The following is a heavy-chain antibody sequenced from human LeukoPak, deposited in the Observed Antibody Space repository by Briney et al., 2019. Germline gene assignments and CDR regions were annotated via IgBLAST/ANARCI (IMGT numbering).Heavy chain of an antibody. D-gene: IGHD2-2*01. V-gene: IGHV3-7*01. CDR2: VNQDGSRN. J-gene: IGHJ6*03. CDR1: EFTFSSYW. Sequence: PGGSLRLSCAASEFTFSSYWMNWVRQAPGKGLEWVAIVNQDGSRNYYVDSVKGRFTISRDNAENSLYLQMNSLRAEDTAVYFCARHRGNCTSTDCYGYYYFMDVWGKGTTVTVSS. CDR3: ARHRGNCTSTDCYGYYYFMDV.